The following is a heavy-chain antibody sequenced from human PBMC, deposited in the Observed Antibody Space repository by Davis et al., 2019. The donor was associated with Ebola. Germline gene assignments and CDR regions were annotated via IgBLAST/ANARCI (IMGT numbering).Heavy chain of an antibody. J-gene: IGHJ6*02. V-gene: IGHV3-53*01. Sequence: GESLKISCAASGFTVSSNYMSWVRQAPGKGLEWVSVIYSGGSTYYADSVKGRFTISRDNSKNTLYLQMNSLRAEDTAVYYCAKGFTVTTRYGMDVWGQGTTVTVSS. CDR1: GFTVSSNY. D-gene: IGHD4-17*01. CDR3: AKGFTVTTRYGMDV. CDR2: IYSGGST.